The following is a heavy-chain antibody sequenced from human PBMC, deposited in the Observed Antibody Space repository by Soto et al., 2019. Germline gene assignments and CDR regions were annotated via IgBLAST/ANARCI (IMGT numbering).Heavy chain of an antibody. CDR1: GFAFSDFP. D-gene: IGHD3-10*01. Sequence: DVQLLESGGGLVQPGGSLRLSCAASGFAFSDFPMSWARQAPGKGMEWVSAIGVNGGDIHYADAMQGRFTVSRDDSKNTFYLQMDSLGAEDTATYYCASLGSSSTYYNGYWGRGTLVTVSS. J-gene: IGHJ4*02. CDR3: ASLGSSSTYYNGY. CDR2: IGVNGGDI. V-gene: IGHV3-23*01.